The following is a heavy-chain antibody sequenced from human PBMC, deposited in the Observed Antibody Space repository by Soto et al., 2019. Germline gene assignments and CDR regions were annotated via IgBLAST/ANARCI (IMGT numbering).Heavy chain of an antibody. CDR3: ARSPRGLVATARYFDY. D-gene: IGHD5-12*01. CDR2: IYYSGST. Sequence: SETLSLTCTVSGGSVSSSSYYWGWIRQPPGKGLEWIGSIYYSGSTYYNPSLKSRVTISVDTSKNQFSLKLSSVTAADTAVYYCARSPRGLVATARYFDYWGQGTLVTVSS. V-gene: IGHV4-39*01. CDR1: GGSVSSSSYY. J-gene: IGHJ4*02.